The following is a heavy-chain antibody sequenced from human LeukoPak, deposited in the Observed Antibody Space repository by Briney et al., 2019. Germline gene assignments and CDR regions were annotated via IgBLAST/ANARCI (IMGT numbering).Heavy chain of an antibody. CDR3: ARSPGGYDSSGYYSYYYYMDV. V-gene: IGHV3-21*01. J-gene: IGHJ6*03. Sequence: PGGSLRLSCVASGFTFSSYSMNWVRQAPGKGLEWVSSISSRNTYIYYADSVKGRFSISRDNAKNSLYLQMNSLRAEDTAVYYCARSPGGYDSSGYYSYYYYMDVWGKGTTVTISS. CDR2: ISSRNTYI. D-gene: IGHD3-22*01. CDR1: GFTFSSYS.